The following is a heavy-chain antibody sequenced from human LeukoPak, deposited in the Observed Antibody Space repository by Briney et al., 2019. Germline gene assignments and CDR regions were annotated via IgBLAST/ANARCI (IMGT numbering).Heavy chain of an antibody. Sequence: SVTLSLTCAVYGGSFSGYYWSWIRQAPGKGLEWIGEINQRGSTNYNPSLKSRVTISVHISKHQFSLKLSSVTAADTAVYYCARSDYGDYEGQYYFDYWGQGTLVTVSS. CDR1: GGSFSGYY. V-gene: IGHV4-34*01. J-gene: IGHJ4*02. CDR3: ARSDYGDYEGQYYFDY. CDR2: INQRGST. D-gene: IGHD4-17*01.